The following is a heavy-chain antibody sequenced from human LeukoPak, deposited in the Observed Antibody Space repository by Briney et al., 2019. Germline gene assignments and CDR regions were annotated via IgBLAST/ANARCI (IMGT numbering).Heavy chain of an antibody. CDR1: GFTFSSYK. J-gene: IGHJ4*02. CDR2: ISSSGSTI. V-gene: IGHV3-48*03. D-gene: IGHD5-18*01. Sequence: GGSLRLSCAASGFTFSSYKMNWVRQAPGKGLEWVSYISSSGSTIYYADSVKGGFTISRDNAKNSLYLQMNSLRGEDTAVYYCARGSVDTAMAGDYWGQGTLVTVS. CDR3: ARGSVDTAMAGDY.